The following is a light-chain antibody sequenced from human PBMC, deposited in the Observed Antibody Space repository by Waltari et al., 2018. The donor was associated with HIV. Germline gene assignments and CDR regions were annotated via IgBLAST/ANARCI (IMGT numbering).Light chain of an antibody. CDR3: ATWDDSSSGSWV. J-gene: IGLJ3*02. V-gene: IGLV1-47*02. Sequence: QSVLSQPPQASGTPGQRVSISCSGGSSNIARPFVYWPQQVAGTTPKLLIFSNNKRPSGVPDRFSGTKSGTSASLSISGLRPEDEADYYCATWDDSSSGSWVFGGGTKVTVL. CDR2: SNN. CDR1: SSNIARPF.